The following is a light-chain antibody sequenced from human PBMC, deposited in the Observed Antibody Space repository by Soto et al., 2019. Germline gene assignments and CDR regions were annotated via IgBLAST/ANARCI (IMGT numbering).Light chain of an antibody. V-gene: IGLV2-14*01. Sequence: QSALTQPASVSGSPGQSITISCTGSSSDIGGYNYVSWYQQHPDKAPKLMIYHVSNRPSGISSRFSGSKSGNTASLTISGLQAEDEADYYCSSYTSSNAYVFGAGTKVTVL. CDR2: HVS. CDR1: SSDIGGYNY. CDR3: SSYTSSNAYV. J-gene: IGLJ1*01.